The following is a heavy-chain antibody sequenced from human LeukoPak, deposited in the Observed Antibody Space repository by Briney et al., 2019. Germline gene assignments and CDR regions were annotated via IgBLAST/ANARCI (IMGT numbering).Heavy chain of an antibody. CDR2: ISSSSSTI. J-gene: IGHJ4*02. CDR1: GFTFSTYS. CDR3: AKSLGVGGYTRYKGFDQ. Sequence: PGGSLRLSCAASGFTFSTYSMNWVRQAPGKGLEWVSYISSSSSTIYYADSVKGRFTISRDNAKNSLYLQMNSLRDEDTAVYYCAKSLGVGGYTRYKGFDQWGQGTLVTVSS. D-gene: IGHD3-16*02. V-gene: IGHV3-48*02.